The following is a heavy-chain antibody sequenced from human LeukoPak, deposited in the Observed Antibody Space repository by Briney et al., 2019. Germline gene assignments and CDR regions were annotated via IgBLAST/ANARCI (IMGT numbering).Heavy chain of an antibody. CDR1: GASISGTAYY. CDR2: IYYSGST. CDR3: KSGGYGLIDY. J-gene: IGHJ4*02. Sequence: SETLSLTCTVSGASISGTAYYWGWVRQPPRKGLEWIGNIYYSGSTYYNASLQSRVTISIDTSKNQFSLRLSSVTAADTAMYCAKSGGYGLIDYWGQGTLVTVSS. D-gene: IGHD1-26*01. V-gene: IGHV4-39*01.